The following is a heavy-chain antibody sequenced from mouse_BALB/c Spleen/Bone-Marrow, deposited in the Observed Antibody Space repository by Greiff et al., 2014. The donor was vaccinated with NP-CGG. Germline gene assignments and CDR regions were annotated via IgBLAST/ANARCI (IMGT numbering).Heavy chain of an antibody. CDR3: TRGRTWDFDY. V-gene: IGHV1S81*02. CDR1: GYTFTTYY. CDR2: INPNNGGT. J-gene: IGHJ2*01. Sequence: VQGVESGAELVKPGTSVKLSCKASGYTFTTYYMYWVKQRPGQGLEWIGEINPNNGGTNFKEKFKSKATLTVDKSSSTAHMQLSSLTSEDSAVYYCTRGRTWDFDYWGQGTTLTVSS. D-gene: IGHD4-1*01.